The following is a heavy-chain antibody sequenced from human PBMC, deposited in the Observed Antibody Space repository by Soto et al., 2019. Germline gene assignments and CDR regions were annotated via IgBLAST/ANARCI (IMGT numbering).Heavy chain of an antibody. V-gene: IGHV3-23*01. J-gene: IGHJ5*02. Sequence: GGSLRLSCAASGFTFSSYGMHWVRQAPGKGLEWVSSISGSGGTTYYTDSVKGRFTISRDNSKNTLYLQMNSLRAEDTAEYYCARGYTNIDQWGQGTLVTVSS. D-gene: IGHD5-18*01. CDR2: ISGSGGTT. CDR1: GFTFSSYG. CDR3: ARGYTNIDQ.